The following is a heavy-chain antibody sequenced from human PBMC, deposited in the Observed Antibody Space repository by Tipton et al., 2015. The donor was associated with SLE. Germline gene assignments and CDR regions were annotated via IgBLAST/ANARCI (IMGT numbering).Heavy chain of an antibody. D-gene: IGHD5-12*01. V-gene: IGHV1-18*01. Sequence: QLVQSGAEMKKPGASVKVSCKASGYTFTSYDISWVRQAPGQGLEWMGLISPYTGNTKYAQNLQDRVTMTTDTPPTTAYMELRTLRSDDTAVYYCARSIVATTDFDSWGQGTLVTVSS. CDR2: ISPYTGNT. CDR3: ARSIVATTDFDS. CDR1: GYTFTSYD. J-gene: IGHJ4*02.